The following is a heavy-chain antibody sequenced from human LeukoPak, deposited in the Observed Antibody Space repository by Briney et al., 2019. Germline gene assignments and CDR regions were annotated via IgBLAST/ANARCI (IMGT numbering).Heavy chain of an antibody. Sequence: GASVKVSCKASGFTFTNYNLHWVRQAPGQRLEWMGIINPSGGSTNYAQNFQGGVTMTRDTSTSTAYMELRSLRSDDTAVYYCARDQDSSGYYPFDYWGQGTLVTVSS. J-gene: IGHJ4*02. CDR1: GFTFTNYN. V-gene: IGHV1-46*01. CDR3: ARDQDSSGYYPFDY. D-gene: IGHD3-22*01. CDR2: INPSGGST.